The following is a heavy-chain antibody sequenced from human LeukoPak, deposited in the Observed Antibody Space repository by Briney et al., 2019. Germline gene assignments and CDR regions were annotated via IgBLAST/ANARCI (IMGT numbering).Heavy chain of an antibody. CDR2: VNSGGSTT. CDR1: GFTFSCYW. D-gene: IGHD3-10*01. J-gene: IGHJ4*02. Sequence: GGSVRLSCAASGFTFSCYWMHWLRHARGKGLVGVSRVNSGGSTTNYADSVKGLFTISRDNAKNTLYMHMNRLRAEDTSVDYCGRGRHYYSLDYWGQGTLVTVSS. V-gene: IGHV3-74*01. CDR3: GRGRHYYSLDY.